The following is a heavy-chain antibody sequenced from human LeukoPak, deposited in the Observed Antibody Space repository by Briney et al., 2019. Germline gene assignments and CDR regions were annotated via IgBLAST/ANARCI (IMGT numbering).Heavy chain of an antibody. CDR1: GFTFSDDY. J-gene: IGHJ4*01. D-gene: IGHD4-17*01. V-gene: IGHV3-11*01. Sequence: GGSLRLSCAASGFTFSDDYMNWIRQAPGKGLEWVSYISSSGDITYYADSVRGRFTISRDNTKNSLYLQMNSLRAEDTAVYYCARDPFMTTGWGIDYWGQGTLVTASS. CDR3: ARDPFMTTGWGIDY. CDR2: ISSSGDIT.